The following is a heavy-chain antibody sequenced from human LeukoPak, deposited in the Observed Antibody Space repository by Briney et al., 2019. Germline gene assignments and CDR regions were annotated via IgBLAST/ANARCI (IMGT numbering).Heavy chain of an antibody. CDR2: IIPIFGTA. CDR1: GGTLSSYA. V-gene: IGHV1-69*05. Sequence: GASVKVSCKASGGTLSSYAISWVRQAPGQGLEWMGGIIPIFGTANYAQKFQGRVTITTDESTSTAYMELSSLRSEDTAVYYCARTSSGYYYGIFDYWGQGTLVTVSS. J-gene: IGHJ4*02. D-gene: IGHD3-22*01. CDR3: ARTSSGYYYGIFDY.